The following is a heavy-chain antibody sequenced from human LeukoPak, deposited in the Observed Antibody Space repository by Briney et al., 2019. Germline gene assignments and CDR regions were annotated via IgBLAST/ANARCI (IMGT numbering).Heavy chain of an antibody. CDR1: GFTFSSYT. J-gene: IGHJ6*03. V-gene: IGHV3-21*01. CDR2: ISTSHSYI. D-gene: IGHD2-2*01. Sequence: GGSLRLSCTASGFTFSSYTFNWVRQAPGKGLEWVSSISTSHSYIYYADSLKGRFTISRDNAKNSLYLQMNSLRAEDTAVYYCARGRSTSFEWAYYYYYMDVWGKGTTVTISS. CDR3: ARGRSTSFEWAYYYYYMDV.